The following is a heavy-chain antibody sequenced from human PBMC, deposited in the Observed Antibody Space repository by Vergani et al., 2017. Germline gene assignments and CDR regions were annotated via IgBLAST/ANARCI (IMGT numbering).Heavy chain of an antibody. V-gene: IGHV4-30-4*08. Sequence: QVQLQESGPGQVKPSQTLSLTCSVSGDSISGGDNYWGWIRQSPGKGLECIGYIYYSGTTYYNPSLESRLTISLDTSENHLSLKLTSVTAADTAVYYCARQKDYYMDVWGKGATVTVS. CDR2: IYYSGTT. J-gene: IGHJ6*03. CDR3: ARQKDYYMDV. CDR1: GDSISGGDNY.